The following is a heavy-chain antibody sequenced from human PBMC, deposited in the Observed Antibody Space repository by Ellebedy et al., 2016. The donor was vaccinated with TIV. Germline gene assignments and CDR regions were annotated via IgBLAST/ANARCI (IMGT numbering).Heavy chain of an antibody. CDR2: IKTDGSET. V-gene: IGHV3-7*03. D-gene: IGHD6-13*01. Sequence: PGGSLRLSCAAWGFSFSNFWMSWVRQAPGKGLEWVAHIKTDGSETYYVDSVKGRFTTSRDNAGNSVYLQMNSLRAEDTAVYYCARLGVIAAAGASDSWGQGTLVIVSS. CDR1: GFSFSNFW. J-gene: IGHJ4*02. CDR3: ARLGVIAAAGASDS.